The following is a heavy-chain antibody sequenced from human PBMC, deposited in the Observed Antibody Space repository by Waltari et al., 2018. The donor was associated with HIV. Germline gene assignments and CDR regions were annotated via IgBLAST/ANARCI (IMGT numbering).Heavy chain of an antibody. CDR2: MSGSDGNT. J-gene: IGHJ4*02. CDR1: GFALRSYV. Sequence: EVQLVESGGGLVQPGGSLRLSCAASGFALRSYVMSWVRQAPGKGLEWVATMSGSDGNTYYPDSVQGRFTISRDNAKNTLFLQLNSLRAEDTAVYYCAILIAAAGDFDYWGQGTLVTVSS. CDR3: AILIAAAGDFDY. V-gene: IGHV3-23*04. D-gene: IGHD6-13*01.